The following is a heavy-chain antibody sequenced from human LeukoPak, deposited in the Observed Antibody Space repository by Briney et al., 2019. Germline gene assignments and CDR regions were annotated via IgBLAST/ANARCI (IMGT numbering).Heavy chain of an antibody. J-gene: IGHJ4*02. CDR1: GFTFRNYA. Sequence: QPGGSLRLSCAASGFTFRNYAMSWVRQAPGKGLEWVSAISTNGGGTYYTDSVKGRFTISRDNSKRTVYLQMNSLRAEDTATYYCAKELTSESYFDYWGQGTLVTVSS. CDR2: ISTNGGGT. V-gene: IGHV3-23*01. CDR3: AKELTSESYFDY. D-gene: IGHD3-9*01.